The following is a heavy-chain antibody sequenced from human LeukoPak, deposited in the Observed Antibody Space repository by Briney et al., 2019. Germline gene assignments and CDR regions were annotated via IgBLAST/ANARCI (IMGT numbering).Heavy chain of an antibody. J-gene: IGHJ4*02. Sequence: ASVRVSCKASGGTFSSYAISWVRQAPGQGLEWMGGIIPIFGTANYAQEFQGRVTITADESTSTAYMELSSLRSEDTAVYYCARAGGYYLYYFDYWGQGTLVTVSS. D-gene: IGHD3-3*01. CDR3: ARAGGYYLYYFDY. CDR2: IIPIFGTA. V-gene: IGHV1-69*13. CDR1: GGTFSSYA.